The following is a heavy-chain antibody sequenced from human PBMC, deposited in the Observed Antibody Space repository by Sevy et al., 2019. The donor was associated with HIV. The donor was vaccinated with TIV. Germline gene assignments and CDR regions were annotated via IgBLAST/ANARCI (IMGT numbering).Heavy chain of an antibody. CDR1: GYTFTSYG. D-gene: IGHD3-22*01. CDR3: ARDLGGYYDSSGYYPIDY. CDR2: ISAYNGNT. J-gene: IGHJ4*02. Sequence: ASVKVSCKASGYTFTSYGISWVRQAPGQGLEWMGWISAYNGNTNYAQKHQGRVTMTTDTSTSTADMELRSLRSDDTALYFCARDLGGYYDSSGYYPIDYWGQGTLVTVSS. V-gene: IGHV1-18*01.